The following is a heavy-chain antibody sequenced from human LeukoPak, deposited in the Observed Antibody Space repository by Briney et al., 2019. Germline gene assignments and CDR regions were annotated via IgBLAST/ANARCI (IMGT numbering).Heavy chain of an antibody. CDR1: GFTFSSYA. J-gene: IGHJ4*02. Sequence: GGSLRLSCAASGFTFSSYAMSWVRQAPGKGLEWVSAISGSGGSTYYADSVKGRFTISRDNSKNTLYLQMNSLRAEDTAVYYCAKGPGSIETYYYGSGSYLYFDYWGQGTLVTVSS. CDR2: ISGSGGST. V-gene: IGHV3-23*01. D-gene: IGHD3-10*01. CDR3: AKGPGSIETYYYGSGSYLYFDY.